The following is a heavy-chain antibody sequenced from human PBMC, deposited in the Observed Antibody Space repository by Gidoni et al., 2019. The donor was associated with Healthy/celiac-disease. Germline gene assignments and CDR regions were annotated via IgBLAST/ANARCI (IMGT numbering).Heavy chain of an antibody. J-gene: IGHJ4*02. CDR1: GFTFSNHW. D-gene: IGHD5-12*01. V-gene: IGHV3-74*01. CDR2: IKSDGSST. CDR3: ARARDGYNDLDY. Sequence: EVQLVESGGGLVQPGGSLSLSCAAYGFTFSNHWMHWVRQAPGKGLVWVSRIKSDGSSTTCADSVKGRITISRDNAKNTLYLQMNSLRAEDTAVYYCARARDGYNDLDYWGQGTLVTVSS.